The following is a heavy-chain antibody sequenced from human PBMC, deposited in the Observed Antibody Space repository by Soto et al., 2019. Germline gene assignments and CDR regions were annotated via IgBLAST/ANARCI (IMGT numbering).Heavy chain of an antibody. CDR2: ISSGATYI. Sequence: GGSLRLSCAASGFTFSSYIMNWVRQAPGKGLEWVSSISSGATYIYYADSVKGRFTISRDNAKNSLYLQMNSLRAEDTAVYFCASSLDYSSGWFDYWGQGTLVTVSS. V-gene: IGHV3-21*01. D-gene: IGHD6-19*01. J-gene: IGHJ5*01. CDR1: GFTFSSYI. CDR3: ASSLDYSSGWFDY.